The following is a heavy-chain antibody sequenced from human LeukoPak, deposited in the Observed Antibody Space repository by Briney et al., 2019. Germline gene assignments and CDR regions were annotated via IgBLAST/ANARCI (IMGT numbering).Heavy chain of an antibody. CDR1: GGTFSSYA. Sequence: SVKVSXKASGGTFSSYAISWVRQAPGQGLEWMGGIIPIFGTANYAQKFQGRVTITADESTSTAYMELSSLRSEDTAVYYCAREGYDILTGYHYGQNWFDPWGQGTLVAVSS. CDR2: IIPIFGTA. V-gene: IGHV1-69*13. J-gene: IGHJ5*02. CDR3: AREGYDILTGYHYGQNWFDP. D-gene: IGHD3-9*01.